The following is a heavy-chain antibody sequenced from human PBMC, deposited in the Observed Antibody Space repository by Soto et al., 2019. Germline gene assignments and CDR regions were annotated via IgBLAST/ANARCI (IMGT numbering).Heavy chain of an antibody. Sequence: ASVKVSCKASGYTFSDYYIHWVRQAPGQGLEWMGWINPNSGGTKYAPKFQGGVTMTRDTSITTAYMELSRLRSGDTAVYYCAREPATAKPEGVDFWGQGTRVTVSS. V-gene: IGHV1-2*02. CDR3: AREPATAKPEGVDF. CDR2: INPNSGGT. J-gene: IGHJ4*02. CDR1: GYTFSDYY. D-gene: IGHD1-1*01.